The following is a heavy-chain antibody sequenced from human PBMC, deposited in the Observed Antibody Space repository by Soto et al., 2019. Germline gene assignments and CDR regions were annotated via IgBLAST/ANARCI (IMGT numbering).Heavy chain of an antibody. J-gene: IGHJ4*02. D-gene: IGHD6-6*01. Sequence: HGESLKISCXGSGYTFAHYWIGWVRQMPGKGLEWMGIIYPSDSDTRYSPSFEGHVTISADRSATTAYLQWSSLKASDTAIYYCARLRRRLAAPFDFWGQGSLVTVSS. CDR2: IYPSDSDT. V-gene: IGHV5-51*01. CDR3: ARLRRRLAAPFDF. CDR1: GYTFAHYW.